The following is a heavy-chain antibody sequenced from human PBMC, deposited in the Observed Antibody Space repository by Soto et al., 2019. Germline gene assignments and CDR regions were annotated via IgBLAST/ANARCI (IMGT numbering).Heavy chain of an antibody. CDR3: ARARPPYGGNFGFDY. D-gene: IGHD4-17*01. CDR1: GGSISTYY. CDR2: IYYSGST. Sequence: SETLSLTCIVSGGSISTYYWSWIWQPPGKGLEWIGYIYYSGSTNYNPSLKSRVTISVDTSKNQFSLKLSSVTAADTAVYYCARARPPYGGNFGFDYWGQGTLVTVSS. J-gene: IGHJ4*02. V-gene: IGHV4-59*08.